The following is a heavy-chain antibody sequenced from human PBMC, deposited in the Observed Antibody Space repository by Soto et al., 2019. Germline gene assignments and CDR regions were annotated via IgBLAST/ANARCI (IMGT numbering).Heavy chain of an antibody. D-gene: IGHD6-13*01. J-gene: IGHJ3*02. CDR1: GGSISSYY. CDR2: IYYSGST. CDR3: ARHQPIAAAGSDAFDI. V-gene: IGHV4-59*08. Sequence: SETLSLTCTVSGGSISSYYWSWIRQPPGKGLEWIGYIYYSGSTNYNPSLKSRINIPVDTSKNQFSLKLSSVTAADTAVYYCARHQPIAAAGSDAFDIWGQGTMVTVSS.